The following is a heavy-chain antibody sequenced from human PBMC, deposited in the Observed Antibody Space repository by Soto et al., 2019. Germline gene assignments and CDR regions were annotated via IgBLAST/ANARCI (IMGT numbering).Heavy chain of an antibody. J-gene: IGHJ4*02. CDR1: GYTFSSYG. CDR2: ISAYTGKT. CDR3: ARDLDSGSYYFDY. D-gene: IGHD1-26*01. V-gene: IGHV1-18*04. Sequence: AASVKVSCKASGYTFSSYGISWVRQAPGQGLEWMGWISAYTGKTNYAQKLQGRVTMTTDTSTSTAYMEVRSLRSDDTAVYYCARDLDSGSYYFDYWGQGTLVTVSS.